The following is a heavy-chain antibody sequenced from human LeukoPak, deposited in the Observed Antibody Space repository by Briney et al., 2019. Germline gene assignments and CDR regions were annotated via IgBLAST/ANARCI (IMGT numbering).Heavy chain of an antibody. D-gene: IGHD3-9*01. CDR1: GFTFKTCA. CDR2: INSDGSIT. V-gene: IGHV3-74*01. Sequence: GGSLRLSCAASGFTFKTCAMNWVRQAPGRGLEWVSRINSDGSITDYADSVKGRFAISRDNAENTLYLQMNSLRAEDTAVYYCARPPDILTGKDWFDPWGQGTLVTVSS. CDR3: ARPPDILTGKDWFDP. J-gene: IGHJ5*02.